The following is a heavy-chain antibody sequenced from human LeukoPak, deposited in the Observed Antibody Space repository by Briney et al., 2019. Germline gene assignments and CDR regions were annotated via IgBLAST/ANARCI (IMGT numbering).Heavy chain of an antibody. CDR2: INHRGST. V-gene: IGHV4-34*01. CDR3: ARGGRTSIAARPSSVGDY. D-gene: IGHD6-6*01. CDR1: GGSFSGYY. Sequence: SETLSLTCAVYGGSFSGYYWSWIRQPPGKGLEWIGEINHRGSTNYNPSLKSRVTISVDTSKNQFSLKLSSVTAADTAVYYCARGGRTSIAARPSSVGDYWGQGTLVTVSS. J-gene: IGHJ4*02.